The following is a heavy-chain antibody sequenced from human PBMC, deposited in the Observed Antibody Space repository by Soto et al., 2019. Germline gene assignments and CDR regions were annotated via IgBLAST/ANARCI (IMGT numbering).Heavy chain of an antibody. CDR3: ASGDIVVVPAAPTHFDY. V-gene: IGHV1-69*01. D-gene: IGHD2-2*01. Sequence: QVQLVQSGAEVQKPGSSVKVSCKASGGTFSSSAISWVRQAPGQGLEWMGGIIPIFGTAHYAQKFQGRVTSTADESTSTAYMELSSLRSEDTAVYYCASGDIVVVPAAPTHFDYWGQGTLVTVSS. CDR1: GGTFSSSA. J-gene: IGHJ4*02. CDR2: IIPIFGTA.